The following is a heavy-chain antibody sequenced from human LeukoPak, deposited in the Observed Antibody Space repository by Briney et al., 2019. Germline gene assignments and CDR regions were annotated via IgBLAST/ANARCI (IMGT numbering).Heavy chain of an antibody. CDR3: ARRSGYSYGHGLYYYYYYMDV. Sequence: SETLSLTCTVSGGSISSYYWSWIRQPPGKGLEWIGYIYYSGSTNYNPSLKSRVTISVDTSKNQFSLKLSSVTAADTAVYYCARRSGYSYGHGLYYYYYYMDVWGKGTTVTVSS. CDR1: GGSISSYY. V-gene: IGHV4-59*12. CDR2: IYYSGST. D-gene: IGHD5-18*01. J-gene: IGHJ6*03.